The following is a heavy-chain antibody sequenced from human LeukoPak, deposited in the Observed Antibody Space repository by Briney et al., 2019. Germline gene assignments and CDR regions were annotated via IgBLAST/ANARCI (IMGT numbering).Heavy chain of an antibody. Sequence: PSETLSLTCTVSGGSISSSRYYWGWIRQPPGKGLEWIGSFYYSGSTYYNPSLKSRVTISVDTSKNQFSLNLSSVTAADTAVYYCVYYGLDSHYNTPFDYWGQGTLVTVSS. J-gene: IGHJ4*02. D-gene: IGHD3-10*01. CDR3: VYYGLDSHYNTPFDY. CDR1: GGSISSSRYY. CDR2: FYYSGST. V-gene: IGHV4-39*07.